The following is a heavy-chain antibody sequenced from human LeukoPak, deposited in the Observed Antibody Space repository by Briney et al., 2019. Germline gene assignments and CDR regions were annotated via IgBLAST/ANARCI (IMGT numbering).Heavy chain of an antibody. CDR2: IIPIFGTA. V-gene: IGHV1-69*13. D-gene: IGHD5-18*01. CDR3: ARGDLRGYSYGYYYGMDV. CDR1: GGTFSSYA. Sequence: GASVKVSCKASGGTFSSYAISWVRRAPGQGLEWMGGIIPIFGTANYAQKFQGRVTITADESTSTAYMELSSLRSEDTAVYYCARGDLRGYSYGYYYGMDVWGQGTTVTVSS. J-gene: IGHJ6*02.